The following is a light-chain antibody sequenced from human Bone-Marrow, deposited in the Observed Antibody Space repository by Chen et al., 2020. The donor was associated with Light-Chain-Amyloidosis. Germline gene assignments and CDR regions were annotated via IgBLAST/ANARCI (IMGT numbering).Light chain of an antibody. CDR1: TSDVGRYNL. Sequence: QSALAQPASVSGSPGQSLTIFCTGTTSDVGRYNLVSWYQQHPSKAPKLIIYESTTRPSGVSDSFSDSKSGNTASLTISGLQAEEEADYYCCSCVTDFVGGVFGTGAKVT. CDR3: CSCVTDFVGGV. V-gene: IGLV2-23*01. CDR2: EST. J-gene: IGLJ1*01.